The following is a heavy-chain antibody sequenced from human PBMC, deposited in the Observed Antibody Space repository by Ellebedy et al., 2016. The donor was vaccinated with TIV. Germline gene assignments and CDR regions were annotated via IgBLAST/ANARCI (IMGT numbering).Heavy chain of an antibody. CDR3: ARGRSFN. Sequence: PGGSLRLSCAASGFTFGRYGMHWVRQAPGKGLEWVAVIWFEGSKEFYADSVKGRFTISRDNAKNSLYLQMNSLRAEDTAVYYCARGRSFNWGQGTLVTVSS. CDR2: IWFEGSKE. D-gene: IGHD3-10*01. J-gene: IGHJ4*02. CDR1: GFTFGRYG. V-gene: IGHV3-33*01.